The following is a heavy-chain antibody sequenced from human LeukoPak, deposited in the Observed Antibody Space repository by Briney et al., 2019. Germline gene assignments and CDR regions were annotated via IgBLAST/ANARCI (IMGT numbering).Heavy chain of an antibody. CDR2: ISYDGSNK. D-gene: IGHD5-18*01. J-gene: IGHJ4*02. Sequence: GGSLRLSCAASGFSFSTYAMHWVRQAPGKGLEWVAVISYDGSNKYYADSVKGRFTISRDNSKNTLYLQMNSLRAEDTAVYYCAKVLDTEFDYWGQGTLVTVSS. CDR3: AKVLDTEFDY. CDR1: GFSFSTYA. V-gene: IGHV3-30*18.